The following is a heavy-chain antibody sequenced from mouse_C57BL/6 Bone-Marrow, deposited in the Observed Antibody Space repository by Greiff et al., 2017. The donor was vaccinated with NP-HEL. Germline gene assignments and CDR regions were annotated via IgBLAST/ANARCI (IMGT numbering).Heavy chain of an antibody. J-gene: IGHJ3*01. CDR1: GYAFSSSW. D-gene: IGHD4-1*01. Sequence: VKLQESGPELVKPGASVKISCKASGYAFSSSWMNWVKQRPGKGLEWIGRIYPGDGDTNYNGKFKGKATLTADKSSSTAYMQLSSLTSEDSAVYFCAKLVFFAYWGQGTLVTVSA. CDR2: IYPGDGDT. V-gene: IGHV1-82*01. CDR3: AKLVFFAY.